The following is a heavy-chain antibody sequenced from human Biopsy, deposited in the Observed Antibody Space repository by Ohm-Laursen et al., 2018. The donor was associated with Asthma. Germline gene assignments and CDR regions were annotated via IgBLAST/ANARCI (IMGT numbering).Heavy chain of an antibody. J-gene: IGHJ6*02. V-gene: IGHV4-31*03. CDR3: ARGPELDV. CDR2: IYYSGST. CDR1: YGSITSGGYY. Sequence: PSETLSLTCTVSYGSITSGGYYWTWIRQHPGKGLEWIGFIYYSGSTYYNPSLKSRVSISIDTSKNQFSLKLSSVTAADTAVYYCARGPELDVWGQGTTVTVSS.